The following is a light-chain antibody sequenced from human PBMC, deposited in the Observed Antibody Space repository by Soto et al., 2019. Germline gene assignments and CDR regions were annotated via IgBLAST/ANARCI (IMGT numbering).Light chain of an antibody. CDR2: GAS. CDR3: QQYNNWPGRT. CDR1: QSVSSN. Sequence: EIVMTQSPATLSESPGERATLSCRASQSVSSNLAWYQQKPGQAPRLLIYGASTRATGIPARFSGSGSGTEFTLTISSLQSEDFAVYYCQQYNNWPGRTFGQGTKVDIK. V-gene: IGKV3-15*01. J-gene: IGKJ1*01.